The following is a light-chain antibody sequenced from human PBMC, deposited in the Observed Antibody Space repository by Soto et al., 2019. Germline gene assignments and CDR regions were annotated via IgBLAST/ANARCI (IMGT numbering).Light chain of an antibody. J-gene: IGLJ1*01. V-gene: IGLV2-14*01. CDR1: SSDVGGYNY. CDR2: DVS. CDR3: SSHTSSIRLDV. Sequence: QSALTQPASVSGSPGQSITISCTGTSSDVGGYNYVSWYQQHPGKAPKLMIYDVSNRPSGVSNRFSGSKSGYTASLTISGLHAEDDADYFCSSHTSSIRLDVFGTGTKLTVL.